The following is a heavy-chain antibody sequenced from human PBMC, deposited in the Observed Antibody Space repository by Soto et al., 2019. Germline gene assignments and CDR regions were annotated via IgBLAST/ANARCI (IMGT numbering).Heavy chain of an antibody. CDR3: AKAGSGSSRGGLLDY. CDR2: ISYDGSNK. J-gene: IGHJ4*02. CDR1: GFTFSSYG. V-gene: IGHV3-30*18. Sequence: QVQLVESGGGVVQPGRSLRLSCAASGFTFSSYGMHWVRQAPGKGLEWVAVISYDGSNKYYADSVKGRFTISRDNSKNTLYLQMNSLRAEDTAVYYCAKAGSGSSRGGLLDYCGQGTLVTVSS. D-gene: IGHD1-26*01.